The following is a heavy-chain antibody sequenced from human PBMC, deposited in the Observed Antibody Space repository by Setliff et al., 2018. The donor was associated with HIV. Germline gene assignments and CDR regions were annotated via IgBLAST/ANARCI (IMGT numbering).Heavy chain of an antibody. J-gene: IGHJ6*02. D-gene: IGHD2-21*02. CDR2: IYHSGST. Sequence: SLTCTVSGYSISSGYYWGWIRQPPGKGLEWIGSIYHSGSTYYNPSLKSRVTISVDTSKNQFSLKLSSVTAADTAVYYCARAMRGVVVTNMYYYYGMDVWGQGTTVTVS. CDR1: GYSISSGYY. CDR3: ARAMRGVVVTNMYYYYGMDV. V-gene: IGHV4-38-2*02.